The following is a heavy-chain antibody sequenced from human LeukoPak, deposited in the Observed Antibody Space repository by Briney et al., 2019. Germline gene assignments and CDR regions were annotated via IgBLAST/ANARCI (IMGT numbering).Heavy chain of an antibody. Sequence: QPGRSLRISCAASGFTFSSYAMHRVRQAPGKGLEWVAVISYDGSNKYYADSVKGRFTISRGNSKNTLYLQMNSLRAEDTAVYYCARDYCSSTSCPGGWFDPWGQGTLVTVSS. J-gene: IGHJ5*02. CDR3: ARDYCSSTSCPGGWFDP. V-gene: IGHV3-30*04. D-gene: IGHD2-2*01. CDR2: ISYDGSNK. CDR1: GFTFSSYA.